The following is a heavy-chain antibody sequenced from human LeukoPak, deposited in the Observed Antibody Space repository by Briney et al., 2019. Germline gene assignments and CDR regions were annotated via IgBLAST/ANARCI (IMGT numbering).Heavy chain of an antibody. V-gene: IGHV5-51*01. CDR1: GYSFTSYW. Sequence: GESLKISCKGSGYSFTSYWIGWVRQMPGKGLEWMGIIYPGDSDTRYGPSFQGQVTISADKSISTAYLQWSSLKASDTAMYYCARQELRYFDWTSLPDAFDIWGQGTMVTVSS. D-gene: IGHD3-9*01. CDR2: IYPGDSDT. J-gene: IGHJ3*02. CDR3: ARQELRYFDWTSLPDAFDI.